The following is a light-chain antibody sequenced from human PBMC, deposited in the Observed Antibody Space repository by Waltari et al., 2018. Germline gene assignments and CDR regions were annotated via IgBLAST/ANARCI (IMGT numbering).Light chain of an antibody. CDR3: QQANSFPYT. CDR1: QGLRSY. J-gene: IGKJ2*01. CDR2: GAT. Sequence: DIQMTQSPSSVSASVGDRVTITCRASQGLRSYLAWYQQKPGKAPKVLIYGATTLQSGVPSRFSGSGYGTEFTLTINSLQPEDSATYYCQQANSFPYTFGQGTKLEIK. V-gene: IGKV1-12*01.